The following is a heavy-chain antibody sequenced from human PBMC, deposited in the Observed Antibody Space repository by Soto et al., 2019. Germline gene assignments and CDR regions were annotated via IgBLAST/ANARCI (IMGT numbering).Heavy chain of an antibody. Sequence: GGSLRLACAACGFSVSSYGMHWVRQAPGKGLEWVAVIWYDGSNKYYADSVKGRFTISRDNSKNTLYLQMNSLRAEDTAVYYCARDREYSSSSGLDYWGQGTLVTVSS. CDR2: IWYDGSNK. CDR1: GFSVSSYG. J-gene: IGHJ4*02. V-gene: IGHV3-33*01. CDR3: ARDREYSSSSGLDY. D-gene: IGHD6-6*01.